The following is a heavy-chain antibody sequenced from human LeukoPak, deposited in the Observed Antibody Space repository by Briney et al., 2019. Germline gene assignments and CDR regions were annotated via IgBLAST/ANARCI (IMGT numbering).Heavy chain of an antibody. CDR1: GFXFSDYY. CDR2: IYSGGST. CDR3: ARAPAAAGLFDY. V-gene: IGHV3-66*01. Sequence: GGSLRLSCTASGFXFSDYYISWVRQAPGKGLEWVSVIYSGGSTYYADALKGRFTISSDNSKNTLYLQMNSLRAEDTAVYYCARAPAAAGLFDYWGQGTLITVSS. D-gene: IGHD6-13*01. J-gene: IGHJ4*02.